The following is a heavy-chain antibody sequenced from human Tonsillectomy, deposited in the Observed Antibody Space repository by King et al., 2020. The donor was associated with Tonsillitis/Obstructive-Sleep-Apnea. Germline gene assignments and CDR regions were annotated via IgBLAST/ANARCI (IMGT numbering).Heavy chain of an antibody. J-gene: IGHJ6*02. Sequence: QLVQSGGGVVQPGRSLRLSCAASGFTFSTYAMHWVRQAPGKGLEWVAVISYDGSNKYYADSVKGRFTISRDNSKNTLYLQLNSLRAEDTAIYYCAREWRLGVTDSYYGLDVWGQGTTVTVSS. D-gene: IGHD2-21*02. V-gene: IGHV3-30*04. CDR1: GFTFSTYA. CDR2: ISYDGSNK. CDR3: AREWRLGVTDSYYGLDV.